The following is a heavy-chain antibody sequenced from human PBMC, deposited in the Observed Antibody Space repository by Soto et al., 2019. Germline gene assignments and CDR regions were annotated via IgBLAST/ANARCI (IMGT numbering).Heavy chain of an antibody. Sequence: QVQLVQSGAEVKKPGSSVKVSCKASGGTFSSYTISWVRQAPGQGLEWMGRIIPILGIANYAQKFQGRVTITADKSTSTVYMELRSVSSEDTVVYYCSRVKVGGTTMHFEYCGQGSLVTVS. D-gene: IGHD1-26*01. CDR3: SRVKVGGTTMHFEY. V-gene: IGHV1-69*02. CDR1: GGTFSSYT. CDR2: IIPILGIA. J-gene: IGHJ4*02.